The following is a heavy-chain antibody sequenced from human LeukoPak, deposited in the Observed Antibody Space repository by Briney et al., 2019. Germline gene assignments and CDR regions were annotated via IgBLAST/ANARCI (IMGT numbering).Heavy chain of an antibody. Sequence: GGSLRLSCAASGFTFSGYSMNWVGQAPGKGLEWVSSISSSSTYIYYADSVKGRFTISRDNAKNSLYLQMNSLRAEDTAVYYCARDPWGSSSYWGQGILVTVSS. V-gene: IGHV3-21*01. CDR2: ISSSSTYI. CDR1: GFTFSGYS. CDR3: ARDPWGSSSY. J-gene: IGHJ4*02. D-gene: IGHD6-6*01.